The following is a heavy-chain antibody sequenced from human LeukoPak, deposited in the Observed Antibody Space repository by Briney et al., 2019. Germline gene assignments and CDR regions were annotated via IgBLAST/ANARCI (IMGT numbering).Heavy chain of an antibody. CDR1: GFIFDDYA. CDR3: AKVRGRRASYYYYAMDV. V-gene: IGHV3-9*01. Sequence: GGSLRLSCAASGFIFDDYAMHWVRQPPGQGLEWVSGISWNSGGLGYADSVKGRFTISRDNAKNSLYLQMNSLRPEDTALYSCAKVRGRRASYYYYAMDVWGQGTTVTVSS. CDR2: ISWNSGGL. J-gene: IGHJ6*02. D-gene: IGHD3-10*01.